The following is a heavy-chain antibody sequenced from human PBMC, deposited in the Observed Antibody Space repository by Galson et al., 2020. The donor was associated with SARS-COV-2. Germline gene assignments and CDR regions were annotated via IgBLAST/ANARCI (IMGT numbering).Heavy chain of an antibody. J-gene: IGHJ4*01. CDR3: ARDRILTGSFDY. CDR1: GFTFSSYA. CDR2: ISYDGSNK. V-gene: IGHV3-30*04. Sequence: GGSLRLSCAASGFTFSSYAMHWVRQAPGKGLEWVAVISYDGSNKYYADSVKGRFTISRDNSKNTLYLQMNSLRAEDTAVYYCARDRILTGSFDYGGHGTLVTVSS. D-gene: IGHD3-9*01.